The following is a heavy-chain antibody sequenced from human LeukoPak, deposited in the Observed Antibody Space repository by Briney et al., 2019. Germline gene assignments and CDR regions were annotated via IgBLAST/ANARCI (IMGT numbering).Heavy chain of an antibody. J-gene: IGHJ4*02. CDR1: GYTFTGYY. D-gene: IGHD3-22*01. V-gene: IGHV1-2*02. Sequence: ASVKVSCKASGYTFTGYYMHWVRQAPGQGLEWMGWINPNSGGTNYAQKFQGRVTMTRDTSINTAYMELSRLRSDDTAVYYCAREGYYDSSGYYDYWGQGTLVTVSS. CDR2: INPNSGGT. CDR3: AREGYYDSSGYYDY.